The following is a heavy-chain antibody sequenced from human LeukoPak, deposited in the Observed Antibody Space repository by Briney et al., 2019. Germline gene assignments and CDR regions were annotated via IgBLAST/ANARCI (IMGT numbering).Heavy chain of an antibody. CDR2: ITGNTGNT. CDR3: ARDHSGAAGY. J-gene: IGHJ4*02. Sequence: TGGSLRLSCAASGFTFSSYAMTWVRQPPGKGLEGVSSITGNTGNTYYADSVKGRFTISRDNSKNTLYLQMNSLRAEDTAVYYCARDHSGAAGYWGQGTLVTVSS. CDR1: GFTFSSYA. V-gene: IGHV3-23*01. D-gene: IGHD6-13*01.